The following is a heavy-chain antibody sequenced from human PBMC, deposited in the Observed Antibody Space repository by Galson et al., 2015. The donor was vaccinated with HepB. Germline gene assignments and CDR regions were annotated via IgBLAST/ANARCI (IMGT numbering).Heavy chain of an antibody. J-gene: IGHJ3*02. CDR3: ARDSLHYDTSGLIRGYFAI. V-gene: IGHV3-21*01. CDR2: ISTSSGYI. Sequence: SLRLSCAASGFTFSAYSMNWVRQAPGKGLEWVSSISTSSGYIYYADSVKARFTISRDNAKNSLYLQMNSLRAEDTAVYYCARDSLHYDTSGLIRGYFAIWGQGTMVTVSS. D-gene: IGHD3-22*01. CDR1: GFTFSAYS.